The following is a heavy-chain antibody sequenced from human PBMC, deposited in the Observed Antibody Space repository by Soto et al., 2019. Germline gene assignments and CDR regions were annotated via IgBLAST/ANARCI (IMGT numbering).Heavy chain of an antibody. V-gene: IGHV4-34*01. Sequence: QVQLQQWGAGLLKPSETLSLTCAVYGGSFSGYYWTWIRQPPGTGLEWIGEINHSGSTNYNPSLNSRVTTSVDKSKHQFSLKLTSVTAADTAVYYCARDKITGLFDYWGEGTLVTVSS. D-gene: IGHD2-8*02. CDR1: GGSFSGYY. J-gene: IGHJ4*02. CDR2: INHSGST. CDR3: ARDKITGLFDY.